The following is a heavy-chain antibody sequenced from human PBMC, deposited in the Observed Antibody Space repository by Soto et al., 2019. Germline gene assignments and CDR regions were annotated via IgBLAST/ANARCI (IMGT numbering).Heavy chain of an antibody. CDR3: ARSDDDSDYYYDGMDV. V-gene: IGHV6-1*01. CDR1: GDTVSSNSVA. D-gene: IGHD3-16*01. CDR2: TYYRSRRYS. J-gene: IGHJ6*02. Sequence: SPTLSLTCVGSGDTVSSNSVARNWVRQSPSKGLEWLGRTYYRSRRYSDYAVSVRSRIDINGDTSKNQVSLQLNSVTPEDKAEHYRARSDDDSDYYYDGMDVWGQGTTVTVSS.